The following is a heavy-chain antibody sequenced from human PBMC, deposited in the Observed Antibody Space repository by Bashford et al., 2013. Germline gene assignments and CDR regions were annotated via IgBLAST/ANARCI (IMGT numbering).Heavy chain of an antibody. Sequence: ASVKVSCKASGYTFSGFYMHWVRLTPGQGLEWMGWIYPHTGGTNYAQKFQDRVTMTSDTSISTAYMDLTRLTSEDTALYYCAKDLVPGGIEVWGQGTTVTVSS. CDR3: AKDLVPGGIEV. CDR2: IYPHTGGT. CDR1: GYTFSGFY. D-gene: IGHD2-8*02. V-gene: IGHV1-2*02. J-gene: IGHJ6*02.